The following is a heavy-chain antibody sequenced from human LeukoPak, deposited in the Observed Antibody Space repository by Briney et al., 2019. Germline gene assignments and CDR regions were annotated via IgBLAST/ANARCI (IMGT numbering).Heavy chain of an antibody. CDR3: AKDLVFTPGYSYGYNI. D-gene: IGHD5-18*01. CDR2: ISGSGGST. J-gene: IGHJ3*02. Sequence: GGSLRLSCAASGFTFSSYAMSWVRQAPGKGLEWVSAISGSGGSTYYADSVKGRFTISRDSSKNTLYLQMNSLRAEDTAVYYCAKDLVFTPGYSYGYNIWGQGTMVTVSS. V-gene: IGHV3-23*01. CDR1: GFTFSSYA.